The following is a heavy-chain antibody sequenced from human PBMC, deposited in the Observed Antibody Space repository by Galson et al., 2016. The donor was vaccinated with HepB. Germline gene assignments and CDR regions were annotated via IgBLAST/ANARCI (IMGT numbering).Heavy chain of an antibody. V-gene: IGHV1-3*01. Sequence: GSGYTFSYYALHWVRQAPGQRPEWMGWINVGNGDTKYSQKFQGRVSLTSDRSASTAYMELSSLTSEDTAMYYCARVGGSGWHGPDYWGQGTLVTVSS. CDR1: GYTFSYYA. J-gene: IGHJ4*02. CDR2: INVGNGDT. CDR3: ARVGGSGWHGPDY. D-gene: IGHD6-25*01.